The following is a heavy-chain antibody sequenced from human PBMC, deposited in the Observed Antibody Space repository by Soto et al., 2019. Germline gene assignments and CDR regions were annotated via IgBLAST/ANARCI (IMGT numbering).Heavy chain of an antibody. CDR2: IWYDGSNK. V-gene: IGHV3-33*01. Sequence: QVQLVESGGGVVQPGRSLRLSCAASGFTVSIYAMHWVRQAPGKGLEWVAVIWYDGSNKYYADSVKGRFTISRDNSKNTLYLQMNSLRAEDTAVYYCAREGGLVRSFDYWGQGTLVTVSS. J-gene: IGHJ4*02. CDR1: GFTVSIYA. CDR3: AREGGLVRSFDY. D-gene: IGHD6-19*01.